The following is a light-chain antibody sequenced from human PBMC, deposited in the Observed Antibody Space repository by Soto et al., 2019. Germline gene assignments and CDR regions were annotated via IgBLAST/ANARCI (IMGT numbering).Light chain of an antibody. CDR1: QGISSY. Sequence: IQLTQSPSSLSASVGDRVTITCRASQGISSYLAWYQQKPGKAPNLLIYAASTLQSGVPSRFSGSGSGTDFTLTINSLQPEDFATYYCQQLNTYPIPFGQGTRLEIK. V-gene: IGKV1-9*01. CDR3: QQLNTYPIP. J-gene: IGKJ5*01. CDR2: AAS.